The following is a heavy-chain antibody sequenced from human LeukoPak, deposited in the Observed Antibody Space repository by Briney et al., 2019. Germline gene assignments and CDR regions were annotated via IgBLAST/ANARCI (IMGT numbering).Heavy chain of an antibody. Sequence: SETLSLTCAVYGGSFSGYYWSWIRQPPGKGLEWIGEINHSGNTNYNPSLKSRVTISVDTSKNQFSLKLSSVTAADTAVYYCARRPGVGANVFPFDIWGQGTMVTVSS. V-gene: IGHV4-34*01. CDR2: INHSGNT. D-gene: IGHD1-26*01. J-gene: IGHJ3*02. CDR1: GGSFSGYY. CDR3: ARRPGVGANVFPFDI.